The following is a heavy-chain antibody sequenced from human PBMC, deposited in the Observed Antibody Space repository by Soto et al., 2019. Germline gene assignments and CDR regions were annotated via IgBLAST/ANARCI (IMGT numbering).Heavy chain of an antibody. J-gene: IGHJ5*02. CDR1: GYTFTAFY. V-gene: IGHV1-2*02. CDR2: VNPNTGVT. D-gene: IGHD3-9*01. Sequence: ASVKVSCKASGYTFTAFYMNWVRQAPGQGLEWMGWVNPNTGVTKYAQKFQGRVTMTRDTSINTAYLELSGLTSDDTAVYDCTTLRLDPWGQGTLVTVSS. CDR3: TTLRLDP.